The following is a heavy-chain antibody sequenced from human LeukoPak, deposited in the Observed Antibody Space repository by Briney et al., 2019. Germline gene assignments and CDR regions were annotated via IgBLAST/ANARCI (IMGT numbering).Heavy chain of an antibody. CDR3: ARDMDGLVDY. D-gene: IGHD5-24*01. V-gene: IGHV4-39*07. CDR1: GGSISSSSYY. J-gene: IGHJ4*02. Sequence: SDTLSLTCTVSGGSISSSSYYWGWIRQPPGKGLEWIGSIYYSGSTYYNPSLKSRVTISVDTSKNQFSLKLSSVTAADTAVYYCARDMDGLVDYWGQGTLVTVSS. CDR2: IYYSGST.